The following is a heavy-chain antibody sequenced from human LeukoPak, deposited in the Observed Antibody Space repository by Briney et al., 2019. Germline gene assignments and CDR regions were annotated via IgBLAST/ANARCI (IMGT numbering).Heavy chain of an antibody. J-gene: IGHJ4*02. CDR2: ISYDGSNR. D-gene: IGHD3-16*02. CDR3: ARDRERYTVRYYFDY. V-gene: IGHV3-30*01. CDR1: GFTFSSYA. Sequence: PGRSLRLSCAASGFTFSSYAMHWVRQAPGKGLEWVAVISYDGSNRYYADSVKGRLTISRDNSKNTLYLQMNSLRAEDTAVYYCARDRERYTVRYYFDYWGQGTLVTVSS.